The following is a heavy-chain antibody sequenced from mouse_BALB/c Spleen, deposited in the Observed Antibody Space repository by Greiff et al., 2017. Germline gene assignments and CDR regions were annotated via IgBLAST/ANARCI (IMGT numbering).Heavy chain of an antibody. CDR3: ARHPLGRGYFDY. V-gene: IGHV5-4*02. CDR2: ISDGGSYT. CDR1: GFTFSAYY. J-gene: IGHJ2*01. D-gene: IGHD4-1*01. Sequence: EVKVVESGGGLVKPGGSRKLSCAASGFTFSAYYMYWVRQTPEKRREWVATISDGGSYTYYPDSVKGRFTISRDNAKNTLYLQMSSLKSEDTAMYYCARHPLGRGYFDYWGQGTTLTVSS.